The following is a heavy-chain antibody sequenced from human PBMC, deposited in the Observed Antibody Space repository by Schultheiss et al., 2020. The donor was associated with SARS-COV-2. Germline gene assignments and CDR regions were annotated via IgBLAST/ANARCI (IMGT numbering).Heavy chain of an antibody. CDR3: ARVTNLRYFDWSRHGMDV. V-gene: IGHV3-72*01. CDR2: TRNKANSYTT. Sequence: GGSLRLSCAASGFNFSNAWMRWVRQAPGKGLEWVGRTRNKANSYTTEYAASVKGRFTISRDDSKNSLYLQMNSLKTEDTAVYYCARVTNLRYFDWSRHGMDVWGQGTTVTVSS. D-gene: IGHD3-9*01. J-gene: IGHJ6*02. CDR1: GFNFSNAW.